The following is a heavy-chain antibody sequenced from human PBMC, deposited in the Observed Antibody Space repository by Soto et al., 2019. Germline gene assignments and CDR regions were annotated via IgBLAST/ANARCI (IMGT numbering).Heavy chain of an antibody. D-gene: IGHD2-2*01. CDR3: AKSFLHCISTSCYGMDV. V-gene: IGHV1-3*01. CDR1: GYTFTSYA. J-gene: IGHJ6*02. CDR2: INAGNGNT. Sequence: ASVKVSCKASGYTFTSYAMHWVRQAPGQRLEWMGWINAGNGNTKYSQKFQGRVTITRDTSASTAYMELSSLRAEDTAVYYCAKSFLHCISTSCYGMDVWGQGTTVTVS.